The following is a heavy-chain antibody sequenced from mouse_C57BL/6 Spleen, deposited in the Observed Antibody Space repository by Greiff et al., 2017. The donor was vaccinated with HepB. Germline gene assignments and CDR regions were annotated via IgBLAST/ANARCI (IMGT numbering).Heavy chain of an antibody. CDR3: AREPIYSMAWFAY. D-gene: IGHD1-1*02. CDR2: ISYDGSN. J-gene: IGHJ3*01. V-gene: IGHV3-6*01. Sequence: EVQVVESGPGLVKPSQSLSLTCSVTGYSITSGYYWNWIRQFPGNKLEWMGYISYDGSNNYNPSLKNRISITRDTSKNQFFLKLNSVTTEDTATYYCAREPIYSMAWFAYWGQGTLVTVSA. CDR1: GYSITSGYY.